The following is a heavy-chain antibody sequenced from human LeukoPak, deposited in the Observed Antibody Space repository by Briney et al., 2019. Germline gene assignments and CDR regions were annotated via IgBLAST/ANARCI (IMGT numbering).Heavy chain of an antibody. CDR2: ITSSSSYI. CDR1: GFSFSSYS. CDR3: ARDLYYDSSGTDY. Sequence: GGSLRLSCAASGFSFSSYSMNWVRQAPGKGLEWVSSITSSSSYIYYADSVKGRFTIYRDNAKNSLYLQVNSLRAEDTAVYYCARDLYYDSSGTDYWGQGTLVTVSS. J-gene: IGHJ4*02. V-gene: IGHV3-21*01. D-gene: IGHD3-22*01.